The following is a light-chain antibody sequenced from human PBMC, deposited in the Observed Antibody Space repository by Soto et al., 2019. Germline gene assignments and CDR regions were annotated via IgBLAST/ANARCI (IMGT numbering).Light chain of an antibody. V-gene: IGLV1-44*01. Sequence: VLTQPPSASGTPGQRVTPSCSGSSSNIGSNTVNWYQHLPGTAPKLLIYNNNQRPSGVPDRFSGSKSGTSASLAISGLQSEDEADYYCAVWDDSVNGPVFGGGTKVTVL. CDR3: AVWDDSVNGPV. CDR1: SSNIGSNT. J-gene: IGLJ2*01. CDR2: NNN.